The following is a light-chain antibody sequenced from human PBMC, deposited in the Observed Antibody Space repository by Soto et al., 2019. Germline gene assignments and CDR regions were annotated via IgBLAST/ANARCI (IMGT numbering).Light chain of an antibody. V-gene: IGKV1-39*01. CDR3: QQSYAARPT. J-gene: IGKJ2*01. Sequence: DIQMTQSPSSLSASVGDRVTITCRASQNMSTYLNWYLHKAGRAPKLLVYAASALQDGVPARFIGNGSGTDFTLTISSLQPEDFATYYCQQSYAARPTFGQGTKLDLK. CDR2: AAS. CDR1: QNMSTY.